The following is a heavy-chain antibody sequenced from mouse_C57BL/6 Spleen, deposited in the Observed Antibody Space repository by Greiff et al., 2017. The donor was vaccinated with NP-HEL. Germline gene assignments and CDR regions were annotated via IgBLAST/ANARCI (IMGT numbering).Heavy chain of an antibody. CDR1: GFTFTDYE. J-gene: IGHJ4*01. CDR3: TRGDYYYAMDY. V-gene: IGHV1-15*01. CDR2: IDPETGGT. Sequence: QVQLQQSGAELVRPGASVTLSCKASGFTFTDYEMHWVKQTPVHGLEWIGAIDPETGGTAYNQKFKGKAILTADKSSSTAYMELLSLTSEDSAVYYCTRGDYYYAMDYWGQGTSVTVSS.